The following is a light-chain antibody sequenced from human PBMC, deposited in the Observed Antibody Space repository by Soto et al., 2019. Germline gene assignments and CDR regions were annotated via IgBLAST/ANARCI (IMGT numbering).Light chain of an antibody. J-gene: IGKJ2*01. V-gene: IGKV1-39*01. CDR2: AAS. CDR1: QSISSY. CDR3: QQTYSTPTYT. Sequence: DIQMTQSPSTLSGSVGDRVTITCRASQSISSYLNWYQKKPGKAPKLLXYAASSLESGVPSRFSGSGSGTDLTLTITSLQPEDFAIYFCQQTYSTPTYTFGQGTKVDIK.